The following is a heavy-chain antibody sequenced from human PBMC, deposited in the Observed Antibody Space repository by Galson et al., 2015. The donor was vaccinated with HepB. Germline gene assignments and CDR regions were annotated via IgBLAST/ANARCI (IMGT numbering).Heavy chain of an antibody. CDR2: ISSGSSYI. CDR1: GFTLSSYS. Sequence: SLRLSCAASGFTLSSYSMNWVRQAPGKGLEWVSSISSGSSYIYYADSVKGRFTISRDNAKNSLYLQMNSLRAEDTAVYYCAREGGSRGLEGTNFDYWGQGTLVTVSS. J-gene: IGHJ4*02. D-gene: IGHD1-1*01. CDR3: AREGGSRGLEGTNFDY. V-gene: IGHV3-21*01.